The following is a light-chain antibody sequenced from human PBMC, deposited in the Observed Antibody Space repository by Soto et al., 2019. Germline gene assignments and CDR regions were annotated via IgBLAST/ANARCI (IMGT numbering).Light chain of an antibody. CDR1: QSISSW. J-gene: IGKJ2*01. V-gene: IGKV1-5*03. CDR3: QQYNSYEYT. Sequence: DIQMTQSTSTLSASVGDRVTITCRASQSISSWLAWYQQKPGKAPKLLIYKASSLESGVPSRFSGSGSGTEFTLTISSLQPVDFATYYCQQYNSYEYTFGQGTKLEIK. CDR2: KAS.